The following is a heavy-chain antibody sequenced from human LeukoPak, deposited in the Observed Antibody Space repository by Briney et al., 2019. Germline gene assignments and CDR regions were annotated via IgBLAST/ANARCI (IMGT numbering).Heavy chain of an antibody. CDR2: INHSGST. CDR3: ASRFDRGRPFDY. D-gene: IGHD3-10*01. J-gene: IGHJ4*02. Sequence: SETLSLTCAVYGGSFSGYYWSWIRQPPGKGLEWIGEINHSGSTNYNPSLKSRVTISVDTSKNQFSLKLSSVTAADTAVHYCASRFDRGRPFDYWGQGTLVTVSS. CDR1: GGSFSGYY. V-gene: IGHV4-34*01.